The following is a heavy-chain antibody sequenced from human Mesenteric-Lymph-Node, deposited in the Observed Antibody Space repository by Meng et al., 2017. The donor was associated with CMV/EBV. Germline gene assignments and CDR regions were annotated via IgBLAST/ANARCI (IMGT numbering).Heavy chain of an antibody. CDR2: ISTSTSYI. CDR1: GFTFSTYT. V-gene: IGHV3-21*01. J-gene: IGHJ4*02. Sequence: SCASSGFTFSTYTMNWVRQAPGKGLEWVSSISTSTSYIYYADSLKGRFTISRDNAKNSLYLQMNSLRAEDTAVYYCARDRGSGYDFDYWGQGTLVTVSS. D-gene: IGHD5-12*01. CDR3: ARDRGSGYDFDY.